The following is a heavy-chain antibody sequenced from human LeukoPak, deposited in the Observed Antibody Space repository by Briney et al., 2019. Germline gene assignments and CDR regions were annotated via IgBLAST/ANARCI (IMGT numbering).Heavy chain of an antibody. Sequence: SETLSLTCTVSGGSISSYYWSWIRQPPGKGLEWIGYIYYSGSTNYNPSLKSRVTISVDTSKNQFSLNLSSVTAADTAVYYCARDGAEGPDYWGQGTLVTVSS. CDR2: IYYSGST. CDR3: ARDGAEGPDY. J-gene: IGHJ4*02. D-gene: IGHD3-16*01. V-gene: IGHV4-59*01. CDR1: GGSISSYY.